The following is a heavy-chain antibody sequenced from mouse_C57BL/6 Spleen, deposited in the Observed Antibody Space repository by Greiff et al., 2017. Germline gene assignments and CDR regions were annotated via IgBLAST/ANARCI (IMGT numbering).Heavy chain of an antibody. CDR1: GYTFTSYW. V-gene: IGHV1-50*01. D-gene: IGHD2-4*01. Sequence: VQLQQPGAELVKPGASVKLSCKASGYTFTSYWMQWVKQRPGQGLEWIGEIDPSDSYTNYNQKFKGKATLTVDTSSSTAYMQLSSLTSEDSAVYYCARGDYDYDGRYFDYWGQGTTLTVSS. CDR3: ARGDYDYDGRYFDY. CDR2: IDPSDSYT. J-gene: IGHJ2*01.